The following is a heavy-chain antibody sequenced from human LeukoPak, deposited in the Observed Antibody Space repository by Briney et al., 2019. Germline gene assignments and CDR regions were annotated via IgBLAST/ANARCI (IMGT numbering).Heavy chain of an antibody. Sequence: GRSLRLSCAASGFTFSSYGMHWVRQAQGKGLEWVAVIWYDGSNKYYADSVKGRFTISRDNSKNTLYLQMNSLRAEDTAVYYCARVARDYGMDVWGQGTTVTVSS. CDR3: ARVARDYGMDV. V-gene: IGHV3-33*01. CDR1: GFTFSSYG. J-gene: IGHJ6*02. CDR2: IWYDGSNK.